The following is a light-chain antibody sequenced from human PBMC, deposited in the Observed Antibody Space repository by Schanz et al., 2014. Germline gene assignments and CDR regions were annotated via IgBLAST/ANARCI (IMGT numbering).Light chain of an antibody. Sequence: QSVLTQPPSASGTPGQRVTISCSGSSSNIGSNNVNWYQQLPGTAPKLLMYSNNQRPSGVPDRLSGSKSGTSASLAISGLQSEDEAAYYCAAWDDGLNGLYVFGTGTKLTVL. CDR2: SNN. J-gene: IGLJ1*01. CDR1: SSNIGSNN. V-gene: IGLV1-44*01. CDR3: AAWDDGLNGLYV.